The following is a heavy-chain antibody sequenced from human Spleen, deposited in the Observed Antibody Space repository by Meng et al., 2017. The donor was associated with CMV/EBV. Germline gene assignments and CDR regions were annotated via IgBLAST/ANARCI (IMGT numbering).Heavy chain of an antibody. Sequence: SGYLFPPCYLPWVRPAPGHGLEWLGWINPGSGATTYAQKFQGRVTMTRDTSITTAYMELDSLGSDDTAVYYCARKVILFKGWFDSWGQGTLVTVSS. J-gene: IGHJ5*01. V-gene: IGHV1-2*02. CDR1: GYLFPPCY. CDR2: INPGSGAT. D-gene: IGHD2/OR15-2a*01. CDR3: ARKVILFKGWFDS.